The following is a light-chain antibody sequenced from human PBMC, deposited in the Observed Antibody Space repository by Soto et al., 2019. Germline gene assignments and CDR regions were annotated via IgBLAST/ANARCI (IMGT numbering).Light chain of an antibody. CDR2: DVS. CDR1: QGISSV. J-gene: IGKJ5*01. Sequence: AIQLTQSPYSLSASVGDRVTITCRASQGISSVLAWYQQKAGEAPKLMLYDVSTLESGVPSGFSGSGSGTDFTLTISCLPPADFATYYWQQFNSYPVTCGRRTRLETK. V-gene: IGKV1-13*02. CDR3: QQFNSYPVT.